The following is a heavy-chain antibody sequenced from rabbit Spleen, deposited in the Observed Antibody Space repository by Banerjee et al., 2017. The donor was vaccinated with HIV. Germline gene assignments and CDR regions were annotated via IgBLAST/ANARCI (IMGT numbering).Heavy chain of an antibody. CDR2: IAGSSSDFT. J-gene: IGHJ4*01. Sequence: QSLEVSGGDLVKPGASLTLTCTASGFSFSSSDYMCWVRQAPGKGLEWISCIAGSSSDFTYSATWAKGRFTCSKTSSTTVTLQMTSLTVADTATYFCARDLVAVIGWNFYLWGPGTLVTVS. D-gene: IGHD1-1*01. CDR3: ARDLVAVIGWNFYL. V-gene: IGHV1S40*01. CDR1: GFSFSSSDY.